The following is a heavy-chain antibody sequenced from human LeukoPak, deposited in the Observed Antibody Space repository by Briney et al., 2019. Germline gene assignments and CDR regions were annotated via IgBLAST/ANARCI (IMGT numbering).Heavy chain of an antibody. J-gene: IGHJ4*02. CDR2: INPNSGGT. Sequence: ASVKVSCKASGYTFTGYYMHWVRQAPGQGLEWMGWINPNSGGTNYAQKFQARVTMTRDTSISTAYMELSRLRSDDTAVYYCARDSAVRHFWSGYYGYWGQGTLVTVSS. D-gene: IGHD3-3*02. CDR3: ARDSAVRHFWSGYYGY. CDR1: GYTFTGYY. V-gene: IGHV1-2*02.